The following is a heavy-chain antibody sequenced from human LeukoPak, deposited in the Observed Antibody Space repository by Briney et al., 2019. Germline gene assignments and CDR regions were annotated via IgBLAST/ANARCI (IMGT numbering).Heavy chain of an antibody. V-gene: IGHV4-38-2*02. CDR1: GDSISSGYY. CDR3: ARGVARSSKFHFSYYFDY. Sequence: SETLSLTCTVSGDSISSGYYWAWIRQPPGKGLEWIGTIHHSGGTYYNPSLKSRVTISVDTSKNQFSLNLSSVTAADTAVYYCARGVARSSKFHFSYYFDYWGQGTLVTVSS. J-gene: IGHJ4*02. D-gene: IGHD6-6*01. CDR2: IHHSGGT.